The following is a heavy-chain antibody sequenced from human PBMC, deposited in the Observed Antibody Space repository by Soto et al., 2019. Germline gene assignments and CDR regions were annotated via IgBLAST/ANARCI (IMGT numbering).Heavy chain of an antibody. D-gene: IGHD6-19*01. Sequence: QVQLQESGPGLVKPSGNLSLTCAVSGDSISNSRWWTWVRQPPGKGLEWLGDIFHSGDTNDNPSLKSRVSISVDKSQNQFSRKVSSVAAADTAVYYCACRTGWYRHDVWGEGTLVTVSS. CDR1: GDSISNSRW. V-gene: IGHV4-4*02. J-gene: IGHJ3*01. CDR3: ACRTGWYRHDV. CDR2: IFHSGDT.